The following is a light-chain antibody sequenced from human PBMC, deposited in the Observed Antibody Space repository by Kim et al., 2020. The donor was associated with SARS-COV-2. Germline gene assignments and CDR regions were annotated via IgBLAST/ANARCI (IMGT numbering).Light chain of an antibody. CDR2: AAS. CDR1: QSISSY. V-gene: IGKV1-39*01. Sequence: DIQMTQSPSSLSASVGDRVTITCRASQSISSYLNWYQQKPGKAPKLLIYAASSLQSGVPSRFSGSGSGTDFTLTISSLQPEDFATYYCQQSYSTPGYTFGQGTNWRS. CDR3: QQSYSTPGYT. J-gene: IGKJ2*01.